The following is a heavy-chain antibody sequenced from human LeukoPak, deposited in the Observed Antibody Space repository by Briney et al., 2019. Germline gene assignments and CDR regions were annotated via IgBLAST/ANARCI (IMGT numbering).Heavy chain of an antibody. D-gene: IGHD3-9*01. CDR3: ARATAYYDILTGYYPSGFDY. CDR1: GGSISSYY. CDR2: MYYSGST. V-gene: IGHV4-59*01. J-gene: IGHJ4*02. Sequence: SETLSLTCTVSGGSISSYYWSWIRQPPGKGLEWIGYMYYSGSTNYNPSLKSRVTISVDTSKNQFSLKLSSVTAADTAVYYCARATAYYDILTGYYPSGFDYWGQGTLVTVSS.